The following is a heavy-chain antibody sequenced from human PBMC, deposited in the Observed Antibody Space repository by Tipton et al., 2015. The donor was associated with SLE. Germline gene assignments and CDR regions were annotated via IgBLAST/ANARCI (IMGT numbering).Heavy chain of an antibody. CDR2: IYYSGST. CDR3: ARGRWGIFGAFDY. CDR1: GGSISSYY. D-gene: IGHD3-3*01. V-gene: IGHV4-59*01. J-gene: IGHJ4*02. Sequence: LRLSCAASGGSISSYYWSWIRQPPGKGLEWIGYIYYSGSTNYNPSLKSRVTISVDTSKNQFSLKLSSVTAADTAVYYCARGRWGIFGAFDYWGQGTLVTVSS.